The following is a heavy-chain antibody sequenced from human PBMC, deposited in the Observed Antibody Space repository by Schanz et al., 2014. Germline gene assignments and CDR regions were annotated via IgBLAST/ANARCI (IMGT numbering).Heavy chain of an antibody. D-gene: IGHD3-3*01. CDR1: GLNFDYYG. CDR2: IGYDGSEK. Sequence: QVQLVESGGGVVQLGRSLRLSCATSGLNFDYYGMNWVRQAPGKGLEWVANIGYDGSEKYYVDSVKGRFTISRDNAKNSLYLQMNSLTAEDTAVYYCARGVRIDYWGQGTLVTVSS. J-gene: IGHJ4*02. CDR3: ARGVRIDY. V-gene: IGHV3-33*03.